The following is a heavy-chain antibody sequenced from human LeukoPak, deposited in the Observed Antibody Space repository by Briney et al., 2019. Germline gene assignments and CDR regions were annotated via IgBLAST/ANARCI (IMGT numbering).Heavy chain of an antibody. Sequence: SETLSLTCTVSGGSISNYYWSWIRQPPGKGLEWIGYIYYSGSTNYNPSLKSRVTISVDTSKNQFSLKLSSVTAADTAVYYCASGSYLYYFDYWGQGTLVTVSS. CDR3: ASGSYLYYFDY. V-gene: IGHV4-59*01. J-gene: IGHJ4*02. CDR1: GGSISNYY. D-gene: IGHD1-26*01. CDR2: IYYSGST.